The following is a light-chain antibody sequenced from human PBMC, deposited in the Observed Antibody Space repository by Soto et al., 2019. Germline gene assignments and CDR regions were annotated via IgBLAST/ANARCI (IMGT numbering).Light chain of an antibody. J-gene: IGKJ5*01. CDR1: QSISTK. CDR3: QQYKNWPTIT. Sequence: EIVMTQSPATLSVSPLERATLSCRASQSISTKLAWYQQKPGQAPRLXXXDASTRATGIPARFSGSGSGTEFTLTISSLQSQDFAVYYCQQYKNWPTITFGQGTRLEIK. CDR2: DAS. V-gene: IGKV3-15*01.